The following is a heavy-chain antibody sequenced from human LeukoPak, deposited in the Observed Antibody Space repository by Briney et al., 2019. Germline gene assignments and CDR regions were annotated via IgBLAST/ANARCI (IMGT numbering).Heavy chain of an antibody. J-gene: IGHJ4*02. CDR1: GYTYTSYD. V-gene: IGHV1-8*01. CDR2: MNPNSGNT. CDR3: ARVGGDTVTNRY. D-gene: IGHD4-17*01. Sequence: GASVNVSCQASGYTYTSYDINWVRQTTGQGLEGRGWMNPNSGNTGYAQKFQGRVIMTRNTSISTAYMELSSLRSEDTAVYYCARVGGDTVTNRYWGQGTLVTVSS.